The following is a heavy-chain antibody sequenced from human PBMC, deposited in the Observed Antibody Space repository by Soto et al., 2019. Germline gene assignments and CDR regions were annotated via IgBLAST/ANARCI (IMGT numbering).Heavy chain of an antibody. V-gene: IGHV1-24*01. J-gene: IGHJ6*02. CDR1: GYTLTELS. Sequence: ASVKVSCKVSGYTLTELSMHWVRQAPGKGLEWMGGFDPEDGETIYAQKFQGRVTITADESTSTAYMELSSLRSDDTAVYYCAREDRDRETGLVPAAIDGMDVWGQGTTVTVS. CDR3: AREDRDRETGLVPAAIDGMDV. CDR2: FDPEDGET. D-gene: IGHD2-2*01.